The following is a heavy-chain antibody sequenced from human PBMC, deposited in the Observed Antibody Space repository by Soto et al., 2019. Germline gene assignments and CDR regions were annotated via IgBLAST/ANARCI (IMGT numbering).Heavy chain of an antibody. CDR2: IWYDGSNK. CDR1: GFTFSSYG. J-gene: IGHJ4*02. V-gene: IGHV3-33*01. Sequence: QVQLVESGGGVVQPGRSLRLSCAASGFTFSSYGMHWVRQAPGKGLEWVVVIWYDGSNKYYADSVKGRFTISRDNSKNTLYLQMNSLRAEDTAVYYCARDLSKTTLDYWGQGTLVTVSS. D-gene: IGHD4-4*01. CDR3: ARDLSKTTLDY.